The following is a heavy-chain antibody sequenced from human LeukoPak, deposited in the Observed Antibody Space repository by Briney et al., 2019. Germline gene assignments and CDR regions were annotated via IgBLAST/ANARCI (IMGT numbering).Heavy chain of an antibody. CDR2: IYYSGST. Sequence: ASETLSLTCTVSGGSISSYYWSWIRQPPGKGLEWIGYIYYSGSTNHNPSLKSRVTISVDTSKNQFSLKLSSVTAADTAVYYCARGGLSEDWGQGTLVTVSS. CDR1: GGSISSYY. D-gene: IGHD2/OR15-2a*01. CDR3: ARGGLSED. V-gene: IGHV4-59*01. J-gene: IGHJ4*02.